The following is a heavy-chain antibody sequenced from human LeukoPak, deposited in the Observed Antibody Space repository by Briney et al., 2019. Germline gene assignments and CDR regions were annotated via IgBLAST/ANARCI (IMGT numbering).Heavy chain of an antibody. CDR3: ARQRKSRPGWFDT. Sequence: GESLKISCKDSGYRFTNQWIGWVRQMPGKGLEWMGIIFPGDSETTYSPSFQGQVTISVNKSISTAYLQWNTLKASDTAIYYCARQRKSRPGWFDTWGQGTLVTVSS. J-gene: IGHJ5*02. V-gene: IGHV5-51*01. CDR2: IFPGDSET. CDR1: GYRFTNQW.